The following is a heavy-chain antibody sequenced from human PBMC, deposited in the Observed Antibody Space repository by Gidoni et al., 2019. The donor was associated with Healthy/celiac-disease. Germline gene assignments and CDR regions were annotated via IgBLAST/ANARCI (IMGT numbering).Heavy chain of an antibody. CDR2: IYSGGST. V-gene: IGHV3-66*01. CDR1: GFTVGSNY. D-gene: IGHD3-22*01. Sequence: VQLVESGGGLVQPGGSLRLSCAASGFTVGSNYLSCVRQAPGKGLEWVSVIYSGGSTYYADSVKGRFTISRDNSKNTLYLQMNSLRAEDTAVYYCARDRYYYDSSGRYDAFDIWGQGTMVTVSS. J-gene: IGHJ3*02. CDR3: ARDRYYYDSSGRYDAFDI.